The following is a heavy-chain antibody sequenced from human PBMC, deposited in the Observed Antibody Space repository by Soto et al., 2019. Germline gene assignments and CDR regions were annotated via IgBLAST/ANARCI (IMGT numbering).Heavy chain of an antibody. V-gene: IGHV3-23*01. CDR1: GFTFSNYA. D-gene: IGHD3-3*01. CDR3: ARGTYSDFWSGYYIGGTNDY. Sequence: GGSLRLSCAASGFTFSNYAMSWVRQAPGQGLEWVSGISASGGSTYQADSVKGRFTISRDNSKNTLFLQMNSLRAEDTAIYYCARGTYSDFWSGYYIGGTNDYWGQRTLVTVSS. J-gene: IGHJ4*02. CDR2: ISASGGST.